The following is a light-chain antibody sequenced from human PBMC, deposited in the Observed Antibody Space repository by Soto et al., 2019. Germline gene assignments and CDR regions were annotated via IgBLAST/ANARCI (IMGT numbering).Light chain of an antibody. CDR1: QSVLYSSNNKNY. CDR3: QQYYSTPGIT. V-gene: IGKV4-1*01. CDR2: WAS. Sequence: DIVMTQSPDSLAVSLGERATINCKSSQSVLYSSNNKNYLAWYQQTPGQPPKLLIYWASTRESGVPDRFSGRGSGTDFTLTISSLQAEDVAVYYCQQYYSTPGITFGPGTKVDIK. J-gene: IGKJ3*01.